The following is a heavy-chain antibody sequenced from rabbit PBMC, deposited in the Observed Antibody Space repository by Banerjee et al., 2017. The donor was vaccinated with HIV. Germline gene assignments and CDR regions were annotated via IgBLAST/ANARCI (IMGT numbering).Heavy chain of an antibody. D-gene: IGHD4-1*01. CDR3: ARDLAGVTGWNFGL. Sequence: QEQLKETGGGLVQPGGSLTLTCTASGFSFSSNYWICWVRQAPGKGLELIACIYAGSSGNTVYASWAKGRFTISKTSSTTVTLQMTSLTAADTATYFCARDLAGVTGWNFGLWGPGTLVTVS. CDR2: IYAGSSGNT. CDR1: GFSFSSNYW. V-gene: IGHV1S45*01. J-gene: IGHJ4*01.